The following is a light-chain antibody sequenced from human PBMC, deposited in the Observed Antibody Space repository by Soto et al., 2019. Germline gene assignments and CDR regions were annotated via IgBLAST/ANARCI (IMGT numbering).Light chain of an antibody. V-gene: IGKV1-5*03. Sequence: DIQMTQSPSSLSASVGDRVTITCRASQTIGNWLAWYQQKPGKAPKLLIYKASSLESGVPSRFSGSGSDPEFTLTISSLQPDDSDTYYYQQYNNYWTFGQGTKVEIK. CDR2: KAS. CDR3: QQYNNYWT. J-gene: IGKJ1*01. CDR1: QTIGNW.